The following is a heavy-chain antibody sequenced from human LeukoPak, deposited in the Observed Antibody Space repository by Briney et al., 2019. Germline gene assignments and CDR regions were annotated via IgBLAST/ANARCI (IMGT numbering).Heavy chain of an antibody. CDR2: INPNSGGT. Sequence: ASVKVSCKASGYTFTGYYMHWVRQAPGQGLEWMGWINPNSGGTNYAQKFQGRVTMTRDTSISTAYMELSRLRSDDTAVYYCARDSTRAMGATIVFFDYWGRGTLVTVSS. CDR3: ARDSTRAMGATIVFFDY. V-gene: IGHV1-2*02. D-gene: IGHD1-26*01. CDR1: GYTFTGYY. J-gene: IGHJ4*02.